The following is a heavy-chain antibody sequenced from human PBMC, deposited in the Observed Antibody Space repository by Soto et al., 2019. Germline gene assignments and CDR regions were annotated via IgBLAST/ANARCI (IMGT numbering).Heavy chain of an antibody. Sequence: QLQLQESGPGLVKPSETLSLTCTVSGGSISSSSYYWGWIRQPPGKGLEWIGSIYYSGSTYYNPSLKSRVTISVDTSKNQFSLKLSSVTAADTAVYYCARRNDDILTGYPHWFDPWGQGTLVTVSS. CDR1: GGSISSSSYY. CDR2: IYYSGST. V-gene: IGHV4-39*01. D-gene: IGHD3-9*01. CDR3: ARRNDDILTGYPHWFDP. J-gene: IGHJ5*02.